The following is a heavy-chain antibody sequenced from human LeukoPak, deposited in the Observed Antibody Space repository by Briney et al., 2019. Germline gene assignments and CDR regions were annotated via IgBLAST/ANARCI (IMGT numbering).Heavy chain of an antibody. D-gene: IGHD3-10*01. Sequence: SETLSLTCTVSGGSISSYYWSWIRQPPGKGLEWIGYIYYSGSTNYNPSLKSRVTISADTSKNQFSLKLSSVTAADTAVYYCARQDQVRVREFICNHFDYWGQGTLVTVSS. CDR2: IYYSGST. J-gene: IGHJ4*02. CDR1: GGSISSYY. V-gene: IGHV4-59*08. CDR3: ARQDQVRVREFICNHFDY.